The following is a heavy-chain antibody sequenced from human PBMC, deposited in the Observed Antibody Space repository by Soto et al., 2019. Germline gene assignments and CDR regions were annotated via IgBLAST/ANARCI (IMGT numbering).Heavy chain of an antibody. CDR1: GFTFSDYY. CDR3: ARVNWAFYFDY. J-gene: IGHJ4*02. CDR2: ISSSGGNT. Sequence: QVQLVESGGGLVKPGGSLRLSCAASGFTFSDYYMTWIRQAPGKGLEWVAYISSSGGNTNYADSVKGRFTISRDNAKNSLYLQMNSLRADDTAVYFCARVNWAFYFDYWGQGTLVTVSS. D-gene: IGHD1-1*01. V-gene: IGHV3-11*06.